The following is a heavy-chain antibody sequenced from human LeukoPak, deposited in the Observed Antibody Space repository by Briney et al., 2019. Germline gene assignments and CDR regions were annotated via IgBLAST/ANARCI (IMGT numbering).Heavy chain of an antibody. CDR1: GLTFSSHD. CDR2: ITTATSSCI. Sequence: GGSLRLSCAASGLTFSSHDMNWFRQAPGKGLEWVSSITTATSSCIYYADSVKGRFTISRDDAKNSLYLQMDSLRAEDTAVYYCARDYGGPHYFDYWGQGTLVTVSS. V-gene: IGHV3-21*01. D-gene: IGHD2-15*01. J-gene: IGHJ4*02. CDR3: ARDYGGPHYFDY.